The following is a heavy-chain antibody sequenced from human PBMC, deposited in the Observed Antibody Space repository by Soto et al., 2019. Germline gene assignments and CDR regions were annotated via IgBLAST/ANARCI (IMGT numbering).Heavy chain of an antibody. CDR3: ARDSGAKLSSS. CDR1: GGTFSSYR. CDR2: TVPIYRTA. J-gene: IGHJ4*02. Sequence: GASVKVSCKASGGTFSSYRFNWVRQARGQGLEWLGGTVPIYRTADYAQKFQGRVTITADESTRTVYMELSSLKSQDTALYYCARDSGAKLSSSWGQGTLVTVSS. D-gene: IGHD6-13*01. V-gene: IGHV1-69*13.